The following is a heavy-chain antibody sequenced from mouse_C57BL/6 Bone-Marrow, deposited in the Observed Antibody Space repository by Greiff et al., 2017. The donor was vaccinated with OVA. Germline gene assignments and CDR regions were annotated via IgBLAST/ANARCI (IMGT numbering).Heavy chain of an antibody. V-gene: IGHV1-81*01. D-gene: IGHD1-1*01. CDR1: GYTFTRYG. CDR3: ARSGLLRYAMDY. CDR2: IYPRSGHT. Sequence: VQLQQSGAELARPGASVKLSCKASGYTFTRYGISWVKQRTGQGLEWIGEIYPRSGHTYYHEKFKGKATLTADKSSSTAYMELRSLTSEDSAVYFCARSGLLRYAMDYWGQGTSVTVSS. J-gene: IGHJ4*01.